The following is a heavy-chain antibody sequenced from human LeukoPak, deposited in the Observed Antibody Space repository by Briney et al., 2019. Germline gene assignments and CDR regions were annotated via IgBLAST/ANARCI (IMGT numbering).Heavy chain of an antibody. CDR3: ARDHRVFGDILTGLTYYFDY. Sequence: GGSLRLSCAASGFTFSSYWMHWVRQAPGKGLVWVSRINSDGSSTSYADSVKGRFTISRDNAKNTLYLQMNGLRAEDTAVYYCARDHRVFGDILTGLTYYFDYWGQGTLVTVSS. J-gene: IGHJ4*02. D-gene: IGHD3-9*01. CDR2: INSDGSST. CDR1: GFTFSSYW. V-gene: IGHV3-74*01.